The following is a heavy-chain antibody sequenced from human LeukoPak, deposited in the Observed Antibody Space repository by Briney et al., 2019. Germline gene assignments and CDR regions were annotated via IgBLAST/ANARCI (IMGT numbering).Heavy chain of an antibody. CDR2: ISSSGSTI. D-gene: IGHD3-9*01. J-gene: IGHJ3*01. V-gene: IGHV3-48*03. Sequence: GGSLRLSCAASGFTFSSYEMNWVRQAPGKGLEWVSYISSSGSTIYYADSVKGRFTTSRDNAKNSLYLQMNSLRAEDTAVYYCAIFEYILTGWGQGTMVTVSS. CDR1: GFTFSSYE. CDR3: AIFEYILTG.